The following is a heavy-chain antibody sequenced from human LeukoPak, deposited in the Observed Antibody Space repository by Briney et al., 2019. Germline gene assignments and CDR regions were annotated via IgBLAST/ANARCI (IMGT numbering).Heavy chain of an antibody. Sequence: PSETLSLTCTVSGGSISSSSYYWGWIRQPPGKGLEWIGSIYYSGSTYYNPSLKSRVTISLDTSKNQFSLKLSSVTAADTAVYYCAREFYDILTGYYIGPWDWGQGTLVTVSS. J-gene: IGHJ4*02. V-gene: IGHV4-39*07. CDR3: AREFYDILTGYYIGPWD. CDR2: IYYSGST. CDR1: GGSISSSSYY. D-gene: IGHD3-9*01.